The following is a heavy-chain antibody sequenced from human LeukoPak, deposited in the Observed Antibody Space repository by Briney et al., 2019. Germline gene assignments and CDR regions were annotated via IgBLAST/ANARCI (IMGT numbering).Heavy chain of an antibody. D-gene: IGHD4-17*01. CDR3: ARGLDYGDYSFDY. CDR1: GYTFTDYH. J-gene: IGHJ4*02. Sequence: ASVKVSCKASGYTFTDYHIHWVRQAPGQGLEWMGWINPNSGGTNYAQNLQGRVTMTRDTSITTAYLDLTRLRSDDTAVYYCARGLDYGDYSFDYWGQGTLVTVSS. CDR2: INPNSGGT. V-gene: IGHV1-2*02.